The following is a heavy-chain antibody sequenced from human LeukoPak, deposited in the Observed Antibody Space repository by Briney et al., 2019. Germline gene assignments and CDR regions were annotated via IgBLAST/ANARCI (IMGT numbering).Heavy chain of an antibody. CDR3: ARCVHDSSGYYYGIDY. CDR2: IYPGDSDT. Sequence: GESLKISCKGSGYSFTSYWIGWVRQMPGKGLEWMGIIYPGDSDTRYSPSFQGQFTISADESISTAYLQWSSLKASDTAMYYCARCVHDSSGYYYGIDYWGQGTLVTVSS. D-gene: IGHD3-22*01. V-gene: IGHV5-51*01. CDR1: GYSFTSYW. J-gene: IGHJ4*02.